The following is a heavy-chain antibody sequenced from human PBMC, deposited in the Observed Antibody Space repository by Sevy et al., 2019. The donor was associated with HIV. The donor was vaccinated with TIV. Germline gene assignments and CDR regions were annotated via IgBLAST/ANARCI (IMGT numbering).Heavy chain of an antibody. CDR3: AGGGANGRYYFDY. D-gene: IGHD2-8*01. CDR2: IIPILGTV. CDR1: GGTFSSYG. J-gene: IGHJ4*02. V-gene: IGHV1-69*13. Sequence: ASVKVSCKASGGTFSSYGISWVRQAPGQGLEWMGGIIPILGTVNYAQKFQGRVTITADESTKTAYMELSSRSSEDTAVYYCAGGGANGRYYFDYWGQETLVTVSS.